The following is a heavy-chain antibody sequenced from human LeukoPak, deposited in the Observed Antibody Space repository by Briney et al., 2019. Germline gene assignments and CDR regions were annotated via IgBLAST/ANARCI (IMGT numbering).Heavy chain of an antibody. D-gene: IGHD3-22*01. CDR3: ARYGPYYYDSSGSRHPHYTDY. Sequence: SETLSLTCTVSGYSISSGYYWGWIRQPPGKGLEWIGSIYHSGSTYYNPSLKSRVTISVDTSKNQFSLKLSSVTAADTAVYYCARYGPYYYDSSGSRHPHYTDYWGQGTLVTASS. CDR2: IYHSGST. J-gene: IGHJ4*02. V-gene: IGHV4-38-2*02. CDR1: GYSISSGYY.